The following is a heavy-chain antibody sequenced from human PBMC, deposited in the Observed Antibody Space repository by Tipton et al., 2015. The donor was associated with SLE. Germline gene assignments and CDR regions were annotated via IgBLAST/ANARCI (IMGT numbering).Heavy chain of an antibody. CDR1: GFTFGDFW. CDR3: VGPLAKPPAY. Sequence: SLRLSCAASGFTFGDFWMSWVRQAPGKGLEWVANIRQDGNEKNYVDSVKGRFTISRDNAKNSLSLQMNSLRAEDTAVYYCVGPLAKPPAYWGQGTLVTVSS. CDR2: IRQDGNEK. D-gene: IGHD5-12*01. V-gene: IGHV3-7*01. J-gene: IGHJ4*02.